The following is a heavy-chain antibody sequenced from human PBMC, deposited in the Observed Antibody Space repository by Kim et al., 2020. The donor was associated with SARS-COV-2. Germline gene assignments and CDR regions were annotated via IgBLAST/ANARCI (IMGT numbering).Heavy chain of an antibody. D-gene: IGHD3-22*01. CDR3: ARGVWDSSGPPFDY. V-gene: IGHV3-53*04. Sequence: ADSVKGRFTISRHNSKNTLYLQMNSLRAEDTAVYYCARGVWDSSGPPFDYWGQGTLVTVSS. J-gene: IGHJ4*02.